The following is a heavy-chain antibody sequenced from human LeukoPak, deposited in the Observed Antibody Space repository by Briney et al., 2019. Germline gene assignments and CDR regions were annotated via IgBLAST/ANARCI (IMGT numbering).Heavy chain of an antibody. Sequence: SETLSLTCTVSGGSISSSSYYWGWIRQPPGKGLEWIGSIYYSGSTYYNPSLKSRVTISVDTSKNQFSLKLSSVTAADTAVYYCARGHPLLITMVRGAKPQKFDYWGQGTLVTVSS. CDR2: IYYSGST. V-gene: IGHV4-39*07. CDR3: ARGHPLLITMVRGAKPQKFDY. J-gene: IGHJ4*02. CDR1: GGSISSSSYY. D-gene: IGHD3-10*01.